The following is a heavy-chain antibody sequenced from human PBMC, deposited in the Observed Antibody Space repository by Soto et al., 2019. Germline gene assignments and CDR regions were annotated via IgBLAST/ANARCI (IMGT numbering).Heavy chain of an antibody. CDR1: GFTFSSYS. V-gene: IGHV3-23*01. D-gene: IGHD3-10*01. CDR2: FRSSGDGGTT. CDR3: AKKVNSGPGSQYFDY. Sequence: PVGSLRLSCAASGFTFSSYSMSWVRQAPGKGLEWVSGFRSSGDGGTTYYADSVKGRFTISRDNSKNTLFLQMNSLRAEDTAIYYCAKKVNSGPGSQYFDYWGQGTLVTVS. J-gene: IGHJ4*02.